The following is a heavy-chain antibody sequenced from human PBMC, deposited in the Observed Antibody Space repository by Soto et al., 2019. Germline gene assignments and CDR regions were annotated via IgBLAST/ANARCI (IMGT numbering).Heavy chain of an antibody. J-gene: IGHJ5*02. Sequence: QITLKESGPTLVKPTQTLTLTCTFSGFSLSTSGVGVGWIRQPPGKALEWLALIYWDDDKRYSPSLTTRLTITKDTSKNQVVLTMTNMDPVDTATYYCALTSSITIFGVDWFDPWGQGTLVTVSS. CDR3: ALTSSITIFGVDWFDP. CDR1: GFSLSTSGVG. V-gene: IGHV2-5*02. CDR2: IYWDDDK. D-gene: IGHD3-3*01.